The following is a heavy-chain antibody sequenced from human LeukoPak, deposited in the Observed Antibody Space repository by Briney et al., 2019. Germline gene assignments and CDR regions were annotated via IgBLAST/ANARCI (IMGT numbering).Heavy chain of an antibody. V-gene: IGHV3-23*01. CDR1: GFTFSSYA. CDR3: AKVAMIVVWPLRGAFDI. Sequence: GGSLRLSCEASGFTFSSYAMSWVRQAPGKGLEWVSAISGSGGSTYYADSVKGRFTISRDNSKNTLYLQMNSLRAEDTAVYYCAKVAMIVVWPLRGAFDIWGQGTMVTVSS. CDR2: ISGSGGST. D-gene: IGHD3-22*01. J-gene: IGHJ3*02.